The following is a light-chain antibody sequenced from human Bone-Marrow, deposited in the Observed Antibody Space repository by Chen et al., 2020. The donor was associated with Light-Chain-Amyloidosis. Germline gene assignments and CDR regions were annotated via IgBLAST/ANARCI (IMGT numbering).Light chain of an antibody. V-gene: IGLV6-57*01. CDR3: QSYQGSSQGV. CDR1: SGSIATNY. Sequence: NFMLTHPHSLSESPGKTVIISCTRSSGSIATNYVQWYQQRPGSSPTTVIYEDDQRPSGVPDRFSGSIDRSSNSASLTISGLKTEDEADYYCQSYQGSSQGVFGGGTKLTVL. CDR2: EDD. J-gene: IGLJ3*02.